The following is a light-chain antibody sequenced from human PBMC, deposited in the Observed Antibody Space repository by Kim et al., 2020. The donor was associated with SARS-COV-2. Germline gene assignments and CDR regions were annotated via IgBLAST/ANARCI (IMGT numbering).Light chain of an antibody. V-gene: IGKV3-15*01. CDR2: GAS. CDR1: QSVSSK. CDR3: QQYNKWPLT. J-gene: IGKJ4*01. Sequence: EIVMTQSPATLSVSPGERATLSCRASQSVSSKLAWYQQKPGQAPRLLIYGASTRATDIPARFSGSGSGTEFTLTISSLQSEDFAVYYCQQYNKWPLTFGGGTKLEI.